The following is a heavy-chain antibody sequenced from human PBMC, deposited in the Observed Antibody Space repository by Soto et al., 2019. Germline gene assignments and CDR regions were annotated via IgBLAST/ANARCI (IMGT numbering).Heavy chain of an antibody. J-gene: IGHJ4*02. V-gene: IGHV1-18*01. CDR2: INTYSGNT. CDR3: ARDLDGSGSYYTGY. CDR1: GYTFTSCG. D-gene: IGHD3-10*01. Sequence: ASVKVSCKASGYTFTSCGISWLRQAPGQGLEWMGWINTYSGNTNYAQKLQGRVTMTTDTSASTAYMELRSLRSDDTAVYYCARDLDGSGSYYTGYWGQGTLVTVSS.